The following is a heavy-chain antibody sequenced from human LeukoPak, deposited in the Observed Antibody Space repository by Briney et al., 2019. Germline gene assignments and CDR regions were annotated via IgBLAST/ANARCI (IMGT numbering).Heavy chain of an antibody. CDR3: ARRLYSSSWSYWFDP. V-gene: IGHV4-59*01. CDR1: GGSIGGYS. D-gene: IGHD6-13*01. J-gene: IGHJ5*02. Sequence: SETLSLTCSVSGGSIGGYSWTWVRQPPGKRLECIGYISYTGFTYYNPSLMSRVTISVATSKNQFSLKLASVTAADTAVYYCARRLYSSSWSYWFDPWGQGTLVTVSS. CDR2: ISYTGFT.